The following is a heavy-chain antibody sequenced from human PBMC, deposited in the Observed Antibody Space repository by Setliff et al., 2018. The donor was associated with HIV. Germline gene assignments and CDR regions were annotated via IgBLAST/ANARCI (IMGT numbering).Heavy chain of an antibody. V-gene: IGHV1-69*06. CDR1: GDTFSSYA. CDR2: IIPIFGTA. J-gene: IGHJ3*02. D-gene: IGHD2-2*01. Sequence: SVKVSCKASGDTFSSYAISWVRQAPGQALERMGRIIPIFGTANYAQKFQGRVTITADRSTSTAYMEVNSLRSEDTAVYYCAGSSANTRHDSFDIWGQGTMVTVSS. CDR3: AGSSANTRHDSFDI.